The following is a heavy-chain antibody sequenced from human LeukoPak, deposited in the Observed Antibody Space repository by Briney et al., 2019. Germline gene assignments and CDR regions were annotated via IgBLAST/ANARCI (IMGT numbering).Heavy chain of an antibody. V-gene: IGHV3-30*02. Sequence: GGSLRLSCAASGFTFSSYGMHWVRQAPGKGLEWVAVIWYDGSNKYYADTVKGRFTISRDNSQNTLFLQMNSLRAEDTAVYYCAKWGPYDSSGSDDYWGQGTLVTVSS. CDR3: AKWGPYDSSGSDDY. D-gene: IGHD3-22*01. CDR2: IWYDGSNK. CDR1: GFTFSSYG. J-gene: IGHJ4*02.